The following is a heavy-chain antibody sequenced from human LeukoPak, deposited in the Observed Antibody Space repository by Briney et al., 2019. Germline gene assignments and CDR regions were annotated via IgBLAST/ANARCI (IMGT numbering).Heavy chain of an antibody. D-gene: IGHD6-13*01. J-gene: IGHJ5*02. CDR2: ISGSGGST. CDR1: GFTFRRYD. CDR3: AKDRKGYSSSWYDGWCDP. Sequence: GGSQRLSCAVSGFTFRRYDMSWVRQAPGKGLEWVSAISGSGGSTFYTVTEKRLFTISRDNSKNTLYLQENTVRAGHTCVYYCAKDRKGYSSSWYDGWCDPWGQGNLVTVSS. V-gene: IGHV3-23*01.